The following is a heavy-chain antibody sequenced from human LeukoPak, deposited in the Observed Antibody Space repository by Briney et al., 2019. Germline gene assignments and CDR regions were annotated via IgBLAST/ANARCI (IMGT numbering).Heavy chain of an antibody. J-gene: IGHJ5*02. D-gene: IGHD3-3*01. V-gene: IGHV1-69*13. CDR1: GGTFSSYA. Sequence: SVKLSCNASGGTFSSYAISWVRQPPAPGLELKGGSIPIFGTANYAQKFQGRVTITADESTSTAYMELSSLRSEDTAVYYCARSFWSGYYIIQNWFDPWGQGTLVTVSS. CDR3: ARSFWSGYYIIQNWFDP. CDR2: SIPIFGTA.